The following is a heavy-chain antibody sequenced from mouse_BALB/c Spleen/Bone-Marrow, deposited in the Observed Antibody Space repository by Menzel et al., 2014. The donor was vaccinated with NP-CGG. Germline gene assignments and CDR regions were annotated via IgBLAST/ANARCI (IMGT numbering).Heavy chain of an antibody. V-gene: IGHV1-87*01. Sequence: QVQLKQSGAKLARPGASVKLSCKASGYTFTSYWMQWIKQRPGQGLEWIGAIYPGDGDTTYTQKFKGKATLTADKSSSTAYMQLSSLASEDSAVYYCARSRGWYFDVWGAGTTVTVSS. CDR1: GYTFTSYW. CDR3: ARSRGWYFDV. CDR2: IYPGDGDT. J-gene: IGHJ1*01.